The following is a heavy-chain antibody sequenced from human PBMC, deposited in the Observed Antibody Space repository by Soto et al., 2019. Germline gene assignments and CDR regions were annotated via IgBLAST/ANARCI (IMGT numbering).Heavy chain of an antibody. V-gene: IGHV4-59*01. Sequence: SETLSLTCTVSGGSISGYYWSWIRQPPGKGLEWIGNIYYSGSTNYRPSLKSRVTISVDTSKNQFSLKLSSVTAADTAVYYCASSAPDYYYDSSGFDNWGQGALVTVSS. CDR1: GGSISGYY. J-gene: IGHJ4*02. CDR3: ASSAPDYYYDSSGFDN. D-gene: IGHD3-22*01. CDR2: IYYSGST.